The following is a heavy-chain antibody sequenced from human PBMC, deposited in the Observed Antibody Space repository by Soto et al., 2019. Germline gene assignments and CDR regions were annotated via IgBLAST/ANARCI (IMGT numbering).Heavy chain of an antibody. CDR3: ALGYCSSTSCYWIRAFDI. CDR1: GYTFTSYA. Sequence: ASVKVSCKASGYTFTSYAMHCVRQAPGQRLEWMGWINAGNGNTKYSQKFQGRVTVTRDTSASTAYMELSSLRSEDTAVYYCALGYCSSTSCYWIRAFDIWGQGTMVTVSS. D-gene: IGHD2-2*01. V-gene: IGHV1-3*01. J-gene: IGHJ3*02. CDR2: INAGNGNT.